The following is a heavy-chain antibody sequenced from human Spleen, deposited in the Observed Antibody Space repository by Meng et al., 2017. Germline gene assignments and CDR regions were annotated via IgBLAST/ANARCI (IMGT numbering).Heavy chain of an antibody. Sequence: GESLKISCAASGFTFSSYWMSWVRQAPGKGLEWVANIKHDGSDKYYVDSVRGRFIISRDNAKNSLSLQMNSLRGEDTAVYYCARDSAAKDYYYGMDVWGLGTTVTVSS. CDR2: IKHDGSDK. D-gene: IGHD6-25*01. CDR1: GFTFSSYW. CDR3: ARDSAAKDYYYGMDV. V-gene: IGHV3-7*03. J-gene: IGHJ6*02.